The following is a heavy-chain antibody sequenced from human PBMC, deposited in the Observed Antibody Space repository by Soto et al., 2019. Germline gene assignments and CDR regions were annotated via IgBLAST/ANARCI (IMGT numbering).Heavy chain of an antibody. CDR1: GGSISSYY. Sequence: SETLSLTCTVSGGSISSYYWSWIRQPPGKGLEWIGYIYYTGSTSYNSSFKSRVTISLDTPKNLFSLRLSSVTAADTAVYYCARISGTNFDYWGQGTPVTVSS. V-gene: IGHV4-59*08. D-gene: IGHD3-10*01. CDR3: ARISGTNFDY. CDR2: IYYTGST. J-gene: IGHJ4*02.